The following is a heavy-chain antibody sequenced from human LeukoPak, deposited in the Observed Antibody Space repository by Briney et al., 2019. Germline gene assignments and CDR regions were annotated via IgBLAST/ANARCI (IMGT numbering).Heavy chain of an antibody. J-gene: IGHJ4*02. Sequence: PETLSVTCTVSGGTISNYYWNWIRPPPGKRLEWIGYISYSGRTNYNHSLMSRATISVDPSKHQSHLGSSSVPAEHTPLYCGARRGSGYSPWDWGQGALVTVS. CDR1: GGTISNYY. D-gene: IGHD5-18*01. V-gene: IGHV4-59*08. CDR2: ISYSGRT. CDR3: ARRGSGYSPWD.